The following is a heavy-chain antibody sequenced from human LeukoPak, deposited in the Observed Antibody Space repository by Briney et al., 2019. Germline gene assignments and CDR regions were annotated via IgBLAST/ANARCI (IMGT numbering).Heavy chain of an antibody. CDR1: GFTFSSYE. V-gene: IGHV3-48*03. Sequence: PGGSLRLSCAASGFTFSSYEMNWVRQAPGKGLEWVSYISSSGSTIYYADSVKGRFTISRDNAKNSLYLQLTSLRVEDTAIYFCAKDMVQRNGIFDPFDIWGQGTMVTVSS. CDR2: ISSSGSTI. D-gene: IGHD3-10*01. CDR3: AKDMVQRNGIFDPFDI. J-gene: IGHJ3*02.